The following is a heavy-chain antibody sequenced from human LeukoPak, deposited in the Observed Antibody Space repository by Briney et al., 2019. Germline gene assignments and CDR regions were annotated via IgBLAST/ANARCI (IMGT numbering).Heavy chain of an antibody. CDR1: GFTVSSNY. CDR3: ARDFGWRDYYYGMDV. J-gene: IGHJ6*02. D-gene: IGHD3-10*01. V-gene: IGHV3-53*04. CDR2: IYSGGST. Sequence: GGSLRLSCAASGFTVSSNYMSWVRQAPGKGLEWVSVIYSGGSTYYADSVKGRFTISRHNSKNKLYLQMNSLRAEDTAVYYCARDFGWRDYYYGMDVWGQGTTVTVSS.